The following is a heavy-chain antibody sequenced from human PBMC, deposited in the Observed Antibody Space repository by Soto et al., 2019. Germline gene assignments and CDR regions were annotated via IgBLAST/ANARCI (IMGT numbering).Heavy chain of an antibody. CDR1: GGFVSSGSYY. Sequence: QVQLQQWGAGLLKPSETLSLTCAVYGGFVSSGSYYWSWIRQPPGKGLEWIGEMSHSGGTHVNPSLKSRVTISVDSYKNQFSLKMSSVTAADTALYYCARVERGTATTVVDAFDIWGPGTMVTVSS. CDR3: ARVERGTATTVVDAFDI. V-gene: IGHV4-34*01. J-gene: IGHJ3*02. CDR2: MSHSGGT. D-gene: IGHD1-1*01.